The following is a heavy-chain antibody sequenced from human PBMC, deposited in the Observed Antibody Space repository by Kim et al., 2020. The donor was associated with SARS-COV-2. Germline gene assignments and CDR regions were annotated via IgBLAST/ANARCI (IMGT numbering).Heavy chain of an antibody. Sequence: GGSLRLSCAASGFTFRSNWMSWVRQAPGKGLEWVANIKQDGSEKYYVDSVKGRFTISRDNAKNSLYLQMNSLRAEDTAVYYCARGRGMDVWGQGTTVTVSS. CDR1: GFTFRSNW. CDR3: ARGRGMDV. V-gene: IGHV3-7*03. CDR2: IKQDGSEK. J-gene: IGHJ6*02.